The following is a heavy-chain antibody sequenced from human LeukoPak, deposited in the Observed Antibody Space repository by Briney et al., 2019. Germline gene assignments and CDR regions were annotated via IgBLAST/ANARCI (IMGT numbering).Heavy chain of an antibody. Sequence: SVKVSCKASGGTFSSYAISWVRQAPGQGLEWMGGIIPIFGTANYAQKFQGRVTITADKSTSTAYMELSSLRSEDTAVYYCARDGSSWNRYYYYMDVWGKGTTVTVSS. V-gene: IGHV1-69*06. J-gene: IGHJ6*03. D-gene: IGHD6-13*01. CDR2: IIPIFGTA. CDR3: ARDGSSWNRYYYYMDV. CDR1: GGTFSSYA.